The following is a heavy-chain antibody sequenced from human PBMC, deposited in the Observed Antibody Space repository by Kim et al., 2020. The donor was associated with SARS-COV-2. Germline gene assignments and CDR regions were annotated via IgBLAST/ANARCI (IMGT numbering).Heavy chain of an antibody. V-gene: IGHV3-23*01. Sequence: GGSLRLSCAASGFTFSSYAMNWVRQAPGKGLEWVSSINDSGGSTYYADSVKGRFTISRDNSKNTLYLQMNSLRAEDTAVYYCAKAIAPGRGYFDYWGQGTLVTVSS. CDR1: GFTFSSYA. D-gene: IGHD6-6*01. CDR3: AKAIAPGRGYFDY. CDR2: INDSGGST. J-gene: IGHJ4*02.